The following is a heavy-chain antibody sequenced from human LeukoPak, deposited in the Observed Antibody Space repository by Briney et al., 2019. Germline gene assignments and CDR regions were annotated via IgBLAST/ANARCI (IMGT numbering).Heavy chain of an antibody. J-gene: IGHJ6*03. CDR3: ARVSTYYYDSSGYYTYYYYYYMDV. D-gene: IGHD3-22*01. CDR2: INHSGST. Sequence: SETLSLTCAVYGGSFSGYYWSWIRQPPGKGLEWIGEINHSGSTNYNPSLKSRVTISVDTSKNQFSLKLSSVTAADTAVYYCARVSTYYYDSSGYYTYYYYYYMDVWGKGTTVTVSS. CDR1: GGSFSGYY. V-gene: IGHV4-34*01.